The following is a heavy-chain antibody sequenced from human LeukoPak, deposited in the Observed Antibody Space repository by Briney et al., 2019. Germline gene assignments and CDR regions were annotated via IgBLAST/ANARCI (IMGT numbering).Heavy chain of an antibody. J-gene: IGHJ4*02. CDR1: GFTFSSYA. V-gene: IGHV3-23*01. Sequence: GGSLRLSCAASGFTFSSYAMSWVRQAPGKGLEWVSAISCSGGSTYYADSVKGRFTISRDNSKNTLYLQMNSLRAEDTAVYYCAKGGYSSGWYQLDYWGQGTLVTVSS. CDR2: ISCSGGST. CDR3: AKGGYSSGWYQLDY. D-gene: IGHD6-19*01.